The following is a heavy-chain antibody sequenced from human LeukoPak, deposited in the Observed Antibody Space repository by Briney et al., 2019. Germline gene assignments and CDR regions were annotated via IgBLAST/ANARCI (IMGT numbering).Heavy chain of an antibody. J-gene: IGHJ4*02. Sequence: SETLSLTCTVSGGSISSYYWRWLRQPAGKGVEWIGRIFTSGSTNYNPSLKSRVTMPVDTSKNQFSLKLSSVTAADTAVYYCARDTSSYATGHFDYWGQGTLVTVSS. CDR1: GGSISSYY. D-gene: IGHD6-6*01. CDR3: ARDTSSYATGHFDY. CDR2: IFTSGST. V-gene: IGHV4-4*07.